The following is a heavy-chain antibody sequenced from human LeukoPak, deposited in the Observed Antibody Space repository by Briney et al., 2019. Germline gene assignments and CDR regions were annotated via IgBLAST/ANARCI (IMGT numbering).Heavy chain of an antibody. CDR1: GFTFSSYW. Sequence: PGGALRLSCTASGFTFSSYWMTWVRQAPGKGLEWVSYISSSGSTIYYADSVRGRFTISRDNAKNSLYLQMNSLRAEDTAVYYCAELGITMIGGVWGKGTTVTISS. CDR3: AELGITMIGGV. CDR2: ISSSGSTI. J-gene: IGHJ6*04. V-gene: IGHV3-48*04. D-gene: IGHD3-10*02.